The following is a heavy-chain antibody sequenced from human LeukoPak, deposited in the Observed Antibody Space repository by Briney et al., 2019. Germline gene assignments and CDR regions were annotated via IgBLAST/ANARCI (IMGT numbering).Heavy chain of an antibody. CDR3: ARDRYFDWLIGGYWFDP. D-gene: IGHD3-9*01. V-gene: IGHV1-18*01. J-gene: IGHJ5*02. Sequence: ASVKVSCKASGYTFTSYGISWVRQAPGQGLEWMGWISAYNGNTNYAQKLQGRVTMTTDTSTSTAYMELRSLRSDDTAVYYCARDRYFDWLIGGYWFDPWGQGTLVTVSS. CDR1: GYTFTSYG. CDR2: ISAYNGNT.